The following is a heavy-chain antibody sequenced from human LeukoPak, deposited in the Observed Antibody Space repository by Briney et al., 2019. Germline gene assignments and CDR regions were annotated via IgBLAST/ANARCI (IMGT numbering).Heavy chain of an antibody. CDR3: ARFACSGGSCYLDY. V-gene: IGHV4-4*07. CDR1: GGSISSYY. Sequence: SETLSLTCTVSGGSISSYYWSWIRQPAGKGLEWIGRIYTSESTNYNPSLKSRVTMSVDASKNQFSLKLSSVTAADTAVYYCARFACSGGSCYLDYWGQGTLVTVSS. J-gene: IGHJ4*02. D-gene: IGHD2-15*01. CDR2: IYTSEST.